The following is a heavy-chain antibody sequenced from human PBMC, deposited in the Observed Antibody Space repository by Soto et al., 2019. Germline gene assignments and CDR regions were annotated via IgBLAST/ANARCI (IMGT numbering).Heavy chain of an antibody. CDR3: VKSDGCGGGSCYTGTYYYFDV. CDR2: ISESGHHT. CDR1: GFTSGTYA. Sequence: PGGSLRLSCAASGFTSGTYALNWVRQAPGRGLEWVSTISESGHHTYYADSLKGRFTISRDKSNNTLSLQMNSLRAEDTAVYYCVKSDGCGGGSCYTGTYYYFDVWGRGTLVTVSS. V-gene: IGHV3-23*01. D-gene: IGHD2-15*01. J-gene: IGHJ2*01.